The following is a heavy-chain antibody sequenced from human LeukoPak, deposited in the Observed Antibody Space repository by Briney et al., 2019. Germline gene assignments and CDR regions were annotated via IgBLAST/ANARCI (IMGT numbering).Heavy chain of an antibody. D-gene: IGHD4/OR15-4a*01. CDR2: IYYSGST. Sequence: SETLSLTCTVSGVSVSGGSYYWSWIRQPPGKGLEWIGYIYYSGSTNYNPSLKSRVTISVDTSKNQFSLKLSSVTAADTAVYYCARSHVLTTGELDCWGQGTLATVSS. V-gene: IGHV4-61*01. J-gene: IGHJ4*02. CDR1: GVSVSGGSYY. CDR3: ARSHVLTTGELDC.